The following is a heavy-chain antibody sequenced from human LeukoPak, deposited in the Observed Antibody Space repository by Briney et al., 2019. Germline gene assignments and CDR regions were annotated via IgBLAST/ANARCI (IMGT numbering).Heavy chain of an antibody. J-gene: IGHJ4*02. CDR1: GFTFSSYA. V-gene: IGHV3-23*01. Sequence: GGSLRLSCAASGFTFSSYAMNWVRQAPGKGLEWVSVITSVGSTYYADSVKGRFTISRDYSKNTLYLQMNSLRAEDTAVYYCAKDLYGDYVGDYWGQGTLVTVSS. D-gene: IGHD4-17*01. CDR2: ITSVGST. CDR3: AKDLYGDYVGDY.